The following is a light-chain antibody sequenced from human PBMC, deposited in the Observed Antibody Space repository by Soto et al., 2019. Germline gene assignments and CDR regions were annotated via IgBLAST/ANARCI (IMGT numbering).Light chain of an antibody. CDR1: SSNIGNTY. CDR2: DNN. CDR3: GTWDTSLSAWV. V-gene: IGLV1-51*01. Sequence: QSVLTQPPSVSAAPGQKVTISCSGSSSNIGNTYVSWYQQLPGTAPKILIYDNNKRPSGIPDRFSGSKSGTSATLGITGLQTGDEADYYCGTWDTSLSAWVFGGGTKVTVL. J-gene: IGLJ3*02.